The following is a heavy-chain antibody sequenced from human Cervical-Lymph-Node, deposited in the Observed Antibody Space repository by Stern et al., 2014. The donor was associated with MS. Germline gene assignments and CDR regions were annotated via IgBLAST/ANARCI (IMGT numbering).Heavy chain of an antibody. CDR1: GFSFSRYA. CDR3: ASAYSSSHYYFDY. D-gene: IGHD6-13*01. CDR2: IWYDGRNP. V-gene: IGHV3-33*01. J-gene: IGHJ4*02. Sequence: VQLVESGGGVVQPGRSLRLSCAASGFSFSRYAMHWVRQAPGKGLEWVALIWYDGRNPYYADSVTVRFTISRDNFKNTLYLQMNSLRAEYTAVYYCASAYSSSHYYFDYWGQGTLVTVSS.